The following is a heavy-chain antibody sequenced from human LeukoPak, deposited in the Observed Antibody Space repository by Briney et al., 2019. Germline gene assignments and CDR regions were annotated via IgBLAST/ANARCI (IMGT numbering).Heavy chain of an antibody. V-gene: IGHV1-18*01. J-gene: IGHJ4*02. CDR2: ISAYNGNT. CDR3: ARAELWFGDTGPDY. D-gene: IGHD3-10*01. CDR1: GYTFTSYG. Sequence: ASVKVSCKASGYTFTSYGISWVRQAPGQGLEWMGWISAYNGNTNYAQKLQGRVTMTTDTSTSTAYMELRSLRSDDTAVYYCARAELWFGDTGPDYWGQGTLVTVSS.